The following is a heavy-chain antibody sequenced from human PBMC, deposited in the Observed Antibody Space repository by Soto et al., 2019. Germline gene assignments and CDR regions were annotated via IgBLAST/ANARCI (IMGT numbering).Heavy chain of an antibody. V-gene: IGHV1-18*01. CDR1: GYTFTSYG. J-gene: IGHJ6*02. D-gene: IGHD2-2*01. Sequence: QVQLVQSGGEVRKPGASVTVSCKASGYTFTSYGISWVRQAPGQGLEWMAWISGYNGKTNYAQKVQDRVTMTTDTSTSTVYLELRSLRFDDTAVYYCAREADVPYYYYGMDVWGQATTVTVSS. CDR3: AREADVPYYYYGMDV. CDR2: ISGYNGKT.